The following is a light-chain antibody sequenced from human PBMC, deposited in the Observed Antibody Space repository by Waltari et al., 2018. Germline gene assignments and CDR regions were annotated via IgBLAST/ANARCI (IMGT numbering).Light chain of an antibody. CDR3: ETWDSNTHV. J-gene: IGLJ3*02. CDR1: SGHSSYI. Sequence: QPVLTQSSSASASLGSSVKLTCTLSSGHSSYIIAWHQQQSGKAPRYLMKLEGSGSYNKGGGGPGRFSGSRYGTDRYLTISNLQSEDEADYYCETWDSNTHVFGGGTKLTVL. CDR2: LEGSGSY. V-gene: IGLV4-60*03.